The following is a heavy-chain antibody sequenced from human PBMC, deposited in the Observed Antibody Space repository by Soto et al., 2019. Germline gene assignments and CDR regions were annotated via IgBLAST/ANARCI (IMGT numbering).Heavy chain of an antibody. CDR1: GGSISSGGYY. CDR3: ARDLVNWNTPRAFDI. J-gene: IGHJ3*02. V-gene: IGHV4-31*03. D-gene: IGHD1-20*01. Sequence: QVQLQESGPGLVKPSQTLSLTCTVSGGSISSGGYYWSWIRQHPGKGLEWIGYIYYSGSTYYNPSLKSRVTISVDTSKNQFSLKLSSVTAADTAAYYCARDLVNWNTPRAFDIWGQGTMVTVSS. CDR2: IYYSGST.